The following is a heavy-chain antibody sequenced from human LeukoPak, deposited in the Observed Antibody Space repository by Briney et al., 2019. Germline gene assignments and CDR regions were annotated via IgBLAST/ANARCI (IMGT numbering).Heavy chain of an antibody. J-gene: IGHJ4*02. CDR3: ARVGSSGWYQGNFDY. D-gene: IGHD6-19*01. CDR2: IDSDGSNT. V-gene: IGHV3-74*01. Sequence: GGSLRLSCAASGFPFSSYWMHWVRQAPGKGLVWVSRIDSDGSNTIYADSVRGRVTISRDNAKNTVYLQMNSLRAEDTAVYYCARVGSSGWYQGNFDYWGQGTLVTVSS. CDR1: GFPFSSYW.